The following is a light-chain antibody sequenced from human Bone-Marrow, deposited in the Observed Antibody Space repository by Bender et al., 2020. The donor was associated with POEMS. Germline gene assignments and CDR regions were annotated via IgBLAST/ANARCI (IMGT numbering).Light chain of an antibody. CDR1: NSDVGGYNY. J-gene: IGLJ2*01. V-gene: IGLV2-11*01. CDR3: CSHAGSYVV. CDR2: DVS. Sequence: QSALTQPRSVSGSPGQSITISCTGTNSDVGGYNYVSCYYRHPGKAPKLMIYDVSKRPSGVPDRFSGSKSGNTASLTISGLQAEDEADYYCCSHAGSYVVFGGGTKLTVL.